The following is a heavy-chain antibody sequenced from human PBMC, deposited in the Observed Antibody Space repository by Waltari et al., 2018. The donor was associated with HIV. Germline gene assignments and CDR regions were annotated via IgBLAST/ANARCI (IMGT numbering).Heavy chain of an antibody. Sequence: SFSISGMHWVRQAPGKGLEWVTFIRYDGNTKYYADSVKGRFTISRDNSKNTLYLQMSSLRAEDTAVYYCAKELRSGYSYYYYGMDVWGQGTTVTVSS. CDR2: IRYDGNTK. D-gene: IGHD2-15*01. CDR1: SFSISG. J-gene: IGHJ6*02. CDR3: AKELRSGYSYYYYGMDV. V-gene: IGHV3-30*02.